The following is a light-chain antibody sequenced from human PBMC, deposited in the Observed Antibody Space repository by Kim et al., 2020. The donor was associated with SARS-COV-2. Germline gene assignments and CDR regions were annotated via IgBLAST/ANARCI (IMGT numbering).Light chain of an antibody. CDR3: QQSYSTPRT. CDR1: QSISSY. V-gene: IGKV1-39*01. CDR2: TAS. Sequence: ASVGDRVTITCRASQSISSYLNWYQQKPGKPPKRLIYTASSLQSGVPSRFSGSGSGTDFTLTISSLQPEDFATYYCQQSYSTPRTFGQGTKVDIK. J-gene: IGKJ1*01.